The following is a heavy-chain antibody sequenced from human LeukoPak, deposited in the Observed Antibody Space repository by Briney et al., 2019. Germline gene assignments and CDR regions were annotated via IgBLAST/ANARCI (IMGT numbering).Heavy chain of an antibody. Sequence: SVKVCCKASGGTFSSYAISWVRQAPGQGLEWMGRIIPILGIANYAQKFQGRVTITADKSTSTAYMELSSLRSEDTAVYYCAIQYYDFWSGYYTDAFDIWGQGTMVTVSS. J-gene: IGHJ3*02. D-gene: IGHD3-3*01. V-gene: IGHV1-69*04. CDR3: AIQYYDFWSGYYTDAFDI. CDR2: IIPILGIA. CDR1: GGTFSSYA.